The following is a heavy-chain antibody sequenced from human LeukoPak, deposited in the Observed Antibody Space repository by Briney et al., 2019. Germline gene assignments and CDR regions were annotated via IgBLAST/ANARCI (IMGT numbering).Heavy chain of an antibody. J-gene: IGHJ4*02. Sequence: GSLRLSCAASGFTFSSYSMNWVRQAPGKGLEWVSSISSSSSYLYYADSVKGRFTISRDNAKNSLYLQMNSLRAEDTAVYYCARDSDSSGYCDYWGQGTLVTVSS. CDR1: GFTFSSYS. CDR3: ARDSDSSGYCDY. V-gene: IGHV3-21*01. CDR2: ISSSSSYL. D-gene: IGHD3-22*01.